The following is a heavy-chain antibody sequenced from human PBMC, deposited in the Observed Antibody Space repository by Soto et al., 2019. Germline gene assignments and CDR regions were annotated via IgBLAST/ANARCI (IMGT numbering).Heavy chain of an antibody. CDR2: ISYDGRNK. D-gene: IGHD5-12*01. CDR3: ASGPPYESYFDY. J-gene: IGHJ4*02. V-gene: IGHV3-30*03. CDR1: GFTFSSYG. Sequence: QVQLVESGGGVVQPGRSLRLSCAASGFTFSSYGMHWVRQAPGKGLEWGAVISYDGRNKYYADSVKGRFNISRDNSKNTLYLQMNSLRAEDTAVYYGASGPPYESYFDYWGQGTLVTDSS.